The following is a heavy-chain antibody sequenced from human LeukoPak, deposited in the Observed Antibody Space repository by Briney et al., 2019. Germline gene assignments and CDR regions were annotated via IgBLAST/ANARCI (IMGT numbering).Heavy chain of an antibody. J-gene: IGHJ4*02. D-gene: IGHD3-9*01. CDR1: GFTFNTYA. Sequence: PGGSLRLSCAASGFTFNTYAMSWVRQAPGKGLEWVSTISGSGAFTKYADSVTGRFTISRDNSRNTLYLQLNSLRAEDTAVYYCANALVPSRLRYFDWSTFDYWGQGTLVTVSS. CDR2: ISGSGAFT. CDR3: ANALVPSRLRYFDWSTFDY. V-gene: IGHV3-23*01.